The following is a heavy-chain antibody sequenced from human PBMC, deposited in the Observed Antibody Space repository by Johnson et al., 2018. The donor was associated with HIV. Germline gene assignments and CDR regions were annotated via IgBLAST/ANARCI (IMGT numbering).Heavy chain of an antibody. CDR1: GFTLNTYG. CDR3: AREGGDGYSPSAFDI. V-gene: IGHV3-30*02. CDR2: IRYDGSNK. Sequence: QVHLVASGGCVVQPGGSLRLSCAASGFTLNTYGMHWVRQAPGKGLEWVAFIRYDGSNKYYADYVKGRFTISRDNSKNTLYLQMNSLRAEDTAVYYCAREGGDGYSPSAFDIWGQGTMVTVSS. J-gene: IGHJ3*02. D-gene: IGHD5-24*01.